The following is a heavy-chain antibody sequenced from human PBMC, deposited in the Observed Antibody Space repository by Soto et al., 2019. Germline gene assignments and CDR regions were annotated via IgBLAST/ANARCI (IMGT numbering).Heavy chain of an antibody. CDR1: GFTFSSYG. D-gene: IGHD6-13*01. CDR2: ISYDGSNK. CDR3: AKDLRAAAGDYYYYYGMDV. J-gene: IGHJ6*02. Sequence: QVPLVESGGGVVQPGRSLRLSCAASGFTFSSYGMHWVRQAPGKGLEWVAVISYDGSNKYYADSVKGRFTISRDNSKNTRYLQMNSLRAEDTAVYYCAKDLRAAAGDYYYYYGMDVWGQGTTVTVSS. V-gene: IGHV3-30*18.